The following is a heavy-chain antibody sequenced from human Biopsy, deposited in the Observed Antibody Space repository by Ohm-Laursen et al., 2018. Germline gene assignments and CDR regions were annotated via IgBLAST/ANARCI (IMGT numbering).Heavy chain of an antibody. CDR2: IYNTETT. J-gene: IGHJ5*02. Sequence: TLSLTCTVSGDSISSDYYWTWIRQPPGKGLEWIGSIYNTETTFYNPSLKSRVTISVDTSTNQFSLKVSSVTAADTALYFCARHPTGFWFDPWGHGTLVTVSS. CDR3: ARHPTGFWFDP. CDR1: GDSISSDYY. V-gene: IGHV4-38-2*02.